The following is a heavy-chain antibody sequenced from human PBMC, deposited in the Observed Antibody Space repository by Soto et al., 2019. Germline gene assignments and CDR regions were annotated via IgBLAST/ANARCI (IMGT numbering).Heavy chain of an antibody. CDR1: GESFSGYY. D-gene: IGHD1-7*01. V-gene: IGHV4-34*01. Sequence: PSETLSLTCAVYGESFSGYYLGWIRQPPGKGLEWIGEINHSGSTNYNPSLKSRVTISVDTSKNQFSLKLSSVTAADTAVYYCARGGRGNWNYHTFDYWGQGTLVTVSS. J-gene: IGHJ4*02. CDR2: INHSGST. CDR3: ARGGRGNWNYHTFDY.